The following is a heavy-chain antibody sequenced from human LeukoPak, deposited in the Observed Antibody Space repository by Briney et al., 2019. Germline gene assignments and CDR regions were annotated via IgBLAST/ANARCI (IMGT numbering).Heavy chain of an antibody. CDR3: ARGVSGSSRDWFDP. V-gene: IGHV1-2*02. D-gene: IGHD1-26*01. J-gene: IGHJ5*02. CDR2: INPDTGGT. Sequence: TSVKVSCKASGYSFTGYYMHWVRHAPGQGLEWMGWINPDTGGTNYAQKFQGGVTMTRDMSTSTAYMKLSRLKSDDTAVYYCARGVSGSSRDWFDPWGQGTLVTVSS. CDR1: GYSFTGYY.